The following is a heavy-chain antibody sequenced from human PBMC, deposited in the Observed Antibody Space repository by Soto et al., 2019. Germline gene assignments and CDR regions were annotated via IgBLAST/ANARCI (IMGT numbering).Heavy chain of an antibody. CDR2: IWYDGSNK. V-gene: IGHV3-33*01. J-gene: IGHJ3*02. D-gene: IGHD1-26*01. CDR3: ARDRSGSYSPRAFDI. CDR1: GFTFSSYG. Sequence: GGSLRLSCAASGFTFSSYGMHWVRQAPGKGLEWVAVIWYDGSNKYYADSVKGRFAISRDNSKNTLYLQMNSLRAEDTAVYYCARDRSGSYSPRAFDIWGQGTMVTVSS.